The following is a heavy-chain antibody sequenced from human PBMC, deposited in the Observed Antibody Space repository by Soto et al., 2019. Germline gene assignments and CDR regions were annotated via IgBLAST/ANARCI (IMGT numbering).Heavy chain of an antibody. D-gene: IGHD1-26*01. J-gene: IGHJ5*02. CDR1: GGSISSSSYF. CDR2: IYYSGST. CDR3: AIHPTDFWFDP. Sequence: QLQLQESGPGLVKPSETLSLTCTVSGGSISSSSYFWGWIRQPPGKGLEWIGSIYYSGSTYYNPSLKSRVTVSVDPSKDHFSLNLSSVTAAYTAVYYCAIHPTDFWFDPLGQGTLVTVSS. V-gene: IGHV4-39*01.